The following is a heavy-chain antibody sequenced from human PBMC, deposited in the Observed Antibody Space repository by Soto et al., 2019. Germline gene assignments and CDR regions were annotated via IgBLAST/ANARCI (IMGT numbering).Heavy chain of an antibody. J-gene: IGHJ4*02. CDR3: AMSTGSFHADFDF. D-gene: IGHD1-26*01. CDR1: GFIFNDYA. Sequence: ETQLVESGGGLVQPGRSLRLACRSSGFIFNDYAMHWVRQAPGKGLEWGAGIDGAGGSLDYSDSVKGRFTISRDNAENSLFLQMESLRADDTAVYYCAMSTGSFHADFDFWGQGTQVTVSS. V-gene: IGHV3-9*01. CDR2: IDGAGGSL.